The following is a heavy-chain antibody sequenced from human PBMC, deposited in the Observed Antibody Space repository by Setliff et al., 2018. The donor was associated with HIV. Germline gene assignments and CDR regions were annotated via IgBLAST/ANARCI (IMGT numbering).Heavy chain of an antibody. J-gene: IGHJ3*02. CDR2: VSGSGGSI. Sequence: GGSLRLSCVASGFTFSRYAMSWVRQAPGKGLEWGSTVSGSGGSIYYTDSVKGRFTISSDNSKNTLYLQMNSLRAEDTAVYYCARSVFLKGAFDIWGQGTMVTVSS. CDR3: ARSVFLKGAFDI. V-gene: IGHV3-23*01. CDR1: GFTFSRYA. D-gene: IGHD3-3*01.